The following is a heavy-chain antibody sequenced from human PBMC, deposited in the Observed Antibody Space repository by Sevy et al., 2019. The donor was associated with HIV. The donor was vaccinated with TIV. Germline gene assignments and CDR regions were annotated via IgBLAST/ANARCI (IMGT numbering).Heavy chain of an antibody. Sequence: GGSLRLSCAASGFTFSNYWMNWVRQAPGKGLEWVANIKQDGSDKYYVDSVRGRFTISRDNAKNSLYLQMNSLRAEDTAVYYSARAWNYARDYWGQGTLVTVSS. CDR1: GFTFSNYW. CDR2: IKQDGSDK. CDR3: ARAWNYARDY. D-gene: IGHD1-7*01. V-gene: IGHV3-7*04. J-gene: IGHJ4*02.